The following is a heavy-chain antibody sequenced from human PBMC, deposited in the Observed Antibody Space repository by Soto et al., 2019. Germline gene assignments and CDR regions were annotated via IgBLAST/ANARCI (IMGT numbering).Heavy chain of an antibody. D-gene: IGHD5-12*01. J-gene: IGHJ6*02. CDR1: GYIFVNYG. Sequence: QVQLVQSGDEVKKPGASVKVSCKASGYIFVNYGIAWVRQAPGQGLEWMGWISPYTGNTHSATKVQGRLTMTTDTSTTTAHMDLGTLTSAATAVYYSVMVDNSVTPTPPPLWGHGTTVTVSS. CDR2: ISPYTGNT. V-gene: IGHV1-18*01. CDR3: VMVDNSVTPTPPPL.